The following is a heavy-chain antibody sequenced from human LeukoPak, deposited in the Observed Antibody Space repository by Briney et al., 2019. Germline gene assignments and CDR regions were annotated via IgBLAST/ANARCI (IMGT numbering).Heavy chain of an antibody. CDR2: ISAYNGNT. J-gene: IGHJ6*03. Sequence: ASVKVSCKASGYTFTSYGISWVRQAPGQGLEWMGWISAYNGNTNYAQKLQGRVTMTTDTSTSTAYMELRSLRSDDTAVYYCARGTVVTVVMTYYMDVWGKGTTVTVSS. CDR1: GYTFTSYG. V-gene: IGHV1-18*01. CDR3: ARGTVVTVVMTYYMDV. D-gene: IGHD2-15*01.